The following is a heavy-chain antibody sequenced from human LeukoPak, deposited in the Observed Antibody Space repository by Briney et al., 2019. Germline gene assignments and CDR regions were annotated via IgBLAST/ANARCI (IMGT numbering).Heavy chain of an antibody. Sequence: SCKVSGYKFTDLSIHWVRQAPGKGLEWVAVISYDGSNKYYADSVKGRFTISRDNSKNTLYLQMNSLRAEDTAVYYCARDGGSGWYGRYFDLWGRGTLVTVSS. CDR3: ARDGGSGWYGRYFDL. D-gene: IGHD6-19*01. CDR2: ISYDGSNK. CDR1: GYKFTDLS. V-gene: IGHV3-30-3*01. J-gene: IGHJ2*01.